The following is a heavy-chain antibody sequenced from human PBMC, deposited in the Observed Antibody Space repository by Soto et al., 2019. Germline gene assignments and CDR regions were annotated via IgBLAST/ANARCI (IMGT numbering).Heavy chain of an antibody. CDR1: GYSFTSYW. CDR3: ARPPAIVGATYAFDI. Sequence: PGASLKISCQGSGYSFTSYWIGWVRQMPGKGLEWMGIIYPGDSDTRYSPSFQGQVTISADKSISTAYLQWSSLKASDTAMYYCARPPAIVGATYAFDIWGQGTMVTVSS. CDR2: IYPGDSDT. J-gene: IGHJ3*02. D-gene: IGHD1-26*01. V-gene: IGHV5-51*01.